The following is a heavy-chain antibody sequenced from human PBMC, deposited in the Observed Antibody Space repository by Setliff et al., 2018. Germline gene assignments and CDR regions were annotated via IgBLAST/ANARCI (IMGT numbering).Heavy chain of an antibody. Sequence: ASVKVSCKASGYTFTSYDINWVRQATGQGLEWMGRINPNSGGTNYAQKFQGRVTMTRDTSISTAYMELSRLRSDDTAAYYCARVKAPALYCYMDVWGKGTTVTVSS. D-gene: IGHD3-16*02. CDR3: ARVKAPALYCYMDV. CDR1: GYTFTSYD. J-gene: IGHJ6*03. V-gene: IGHV1-2*06. CDR2: INPNSGGT.